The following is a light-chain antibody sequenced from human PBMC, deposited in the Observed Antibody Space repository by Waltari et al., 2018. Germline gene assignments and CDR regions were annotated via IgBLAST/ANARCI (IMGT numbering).Light chain of an antibody. Sequence: EIRLTQSPGTLSLSPGERATLSCRASQIISRALAWYQQKPGQAPRLLIYDVSNRASCIPDRFSGSGSGTDFSLTISILEPEDFAVYYFQHYVRLPVTFGQGTKLEFK. CDR3: QHYVRLPVT. CDR2: DVS. V-gene: IGKV3-20*01. CDR1: QIISRA. J-gene: IGKJ1*01.